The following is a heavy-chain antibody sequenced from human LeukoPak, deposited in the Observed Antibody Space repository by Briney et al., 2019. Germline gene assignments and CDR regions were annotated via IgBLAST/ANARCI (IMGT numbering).Heavy chain of an antibody. Sequence: SETLSLTCTVSGGSISSYYWSWIRQPPGKGLEWIGYIYYSGSTNYNPSLKSRVTISVDTSKNQFSLKLSSVTAADTAVYYCARGRKFSNWFDPWGQGTLVTVSS. J-gene: IGHJ5*02. D-gene: IGHD1-14*01. CDR2: IYYSGST. CDR3: ARGRKFSNWFDP. V-gene: IGHV4-59*12. CDR1: GGSISSYY.